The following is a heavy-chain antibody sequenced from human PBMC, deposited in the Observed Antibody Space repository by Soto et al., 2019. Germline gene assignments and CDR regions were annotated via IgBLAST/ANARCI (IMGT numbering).Heavy chain of an antibody. J-gene: IGHJ6*02. CDR1: GGSISFDHYH. CDR2: VHYSGSV. Sequence: QVQLQQSGPGLVKPSQTLSLTCTVSGGSISFDHYHWTWIRQPPGKGLEWIGYVHYSGSVLYNPSLQSRVSISADTSKNQFSLKLSSGTAADTAVYFCAREDDGGDRDYFGLDVWGQGNTVTVSS. D-gene: IGHD2-21*02. CDR3: AREDDGGDRDYFGLDV. V-gene: IGHV4-30-4*01.